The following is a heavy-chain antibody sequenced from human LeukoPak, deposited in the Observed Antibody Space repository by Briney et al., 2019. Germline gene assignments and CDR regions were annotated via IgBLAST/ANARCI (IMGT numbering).Heavy chain of an antibody. CDR2: SGSGGST. V-gene: IGHV3-23*01. Sequence: GGSLRLSCAASGFPFSSYAMSWVRQAPGKGLEWVSGSGSGGSTYYADSVKGRFTISRDNSKNTLYLQMNSLRAEDTAVYYCAKDFWSGYYPNYWGQGTLVTVSS. CDR3: AKDFWSGYYPNY. D-gene: IGHD3-3*01. CDR1: GFPFSSYA. J-gene: IGHJ4*02.